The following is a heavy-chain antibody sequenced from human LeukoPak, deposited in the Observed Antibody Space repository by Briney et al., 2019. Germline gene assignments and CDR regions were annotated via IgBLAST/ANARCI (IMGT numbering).Heavy chain of an antibody. Sequence: GGSLRLSCAASGFTFSIYAMTWVRQAPGKGLEWVSSISAAGDSTNYADSVKGRFTISRDNSKSALYLQMNSLRAEDTAVYYCAKPPIEYRSSWCTYYFDYWGQGTLVTVSS. CDR3: AKPPIEYRSSWCTYYFDY. CDR2: ISAAGDST. D-gene: IGHD6-13*01. CDR1: GFTFSIYA. V-gene: IGHV3-23*01. J-gene: IGHJ4*02.